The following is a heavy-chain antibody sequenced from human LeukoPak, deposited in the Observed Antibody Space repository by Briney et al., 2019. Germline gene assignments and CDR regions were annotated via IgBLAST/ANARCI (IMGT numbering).Heavy chain of an antibody. CDR2: IYPGDSDA. V-gene: IGHV5-51*01. CDR1: GYSFTSYW. CDR3: ATLKGGDDTEIDY. D-gene: IGHD5-12*01. J-gene: IGHJ4*02. Sequence: GESLKISCKASGYSFTSYWIAWGRQMPGKGLEWRGIIYPGDSDARDSPSFQGQVTISADKSIRTAYLQWSSLKASDTAMYYCATLKGGDDTEIDYWGRGTLVTVSS.